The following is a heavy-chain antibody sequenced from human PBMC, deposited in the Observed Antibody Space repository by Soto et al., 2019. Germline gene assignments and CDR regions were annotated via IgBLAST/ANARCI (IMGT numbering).Heavy chain of an antibody. CDR2: ISGSGGST. CDR3: AKETTIFGVVIGNRFDP. D-gene: IGHD3-3*01. CDR1: GFTFSSYA. V-gene: IGHV3-23*01. Sequence: EVQLLESGGGLVQPGGSLRLSCAASGFTFSSYAMSWVRQAPGKGLEWVSAISGSGGSTYYADSVKGRFTISRDNSKNTLYRQMTSLRAEDTAVYYCAKETTIFGVVIGNRFDPWGQGALVTVSS. J-gene: IGHJ5*02.